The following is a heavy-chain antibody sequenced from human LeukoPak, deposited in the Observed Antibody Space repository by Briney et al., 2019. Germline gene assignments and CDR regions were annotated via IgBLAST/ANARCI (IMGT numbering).Heavy chain of an antibody. CDR3: ARNLDYGDYHYLFDY. V-gene: IGHV5-51*01. CDR2: IYPGDSQT. D-gene: IGHD4-17*01. J-gene: IGHJ4*02. Sequence: GESLKISCKGSGYSFSMYWTGWVRQMPGKGLEWMGIIYPGDSQTAYSPSFQGQVTISADKSISTAYLQWSSLKASDTAMYYCARNLDYGDYHYLFDYWGQGTLVTVSS. CDR1: GYSFSMYW.